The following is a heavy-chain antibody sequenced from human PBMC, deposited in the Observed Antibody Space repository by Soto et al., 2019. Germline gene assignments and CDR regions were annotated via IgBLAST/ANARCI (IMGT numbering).Heavy chain of an antibody. CDR3: ARIVKVNPRYNGMDV. V-gene: IGHV2-70*11. CDR2: IDWDDDK. D-gene: IGHD2-21*01. J-gene: IGHJ6*02. Sequence: SGPTLVNPTQTLTLTCTFSGFSLSTSGMCVSWIRQPPGKALEWLARIDWDDDKYYSTSLKTRLTISKDTSKNQVVLTMTNMDPVDTATYFCARIVKVNPRYNGMDVWGQGTTVTVSS. CDR1: GFSLSTSGMC.